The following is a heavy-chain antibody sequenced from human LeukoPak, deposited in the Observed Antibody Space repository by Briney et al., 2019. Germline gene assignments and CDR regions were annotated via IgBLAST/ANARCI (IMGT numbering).Heavy chain of an antibody. Sequence: GGSLRLSCAVSGFTFSSYAMSWVRQAPGKGLEWVSAISGSGGSTYYADSVKGRFTISRDNSKNTLYLQMNSLRAEDTAVYYCAKSRYYYDSSGYFPFDHWGQGTLVTVSS. CDR3: AKSRYYYDSSGYFPFDH. CDR1: GFTFSSYA. V-gene: IGHV3-23*01. J-gene: IGHJ4*02. CDR2: ISGSGGST. D-gene: IGHD3-22*01.